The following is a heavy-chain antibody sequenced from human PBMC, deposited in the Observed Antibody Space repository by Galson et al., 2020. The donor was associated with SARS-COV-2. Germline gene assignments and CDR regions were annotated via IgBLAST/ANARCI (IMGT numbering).Heavy chain of an antibody. Sequence: ASVKVSCKASGYTLSSYAMHWVRQDAGQRLEWMGWINTDSGNTQYSPNFQGRVTVTRDTSASTVYMELTSLTSEDTAVYYCARDWGGVTTEFFFDYWGQGTLVTVSS. CDR3: ARDWGGVTTEFFFDY. V-gene: IGHV1-3*04. J-gene: IGHJ4*02. D-gene: IGHD2-21*01. CDR2: INTDSGNT. CDR1: GYTLSSYA.